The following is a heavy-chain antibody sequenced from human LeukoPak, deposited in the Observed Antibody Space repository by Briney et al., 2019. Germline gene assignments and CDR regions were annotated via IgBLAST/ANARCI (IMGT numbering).Heavy chain of an antibody. CDR3: ARVSVQYYYGSGSYYNVYFDY. Sequence: ASVTVSCTSSAYTFTGYYMHWVRQAPGPGLEWMGWINPNSGGTNYAQKFQGRVTMTRDTSISTAYMELSRLRSDDTAVYYCARVSVQYYYGSGSYYNVYFDYWGQGTLVTVSS. V-gene: IGHV1-2*02. CDR1: AYTFTGYY. CDR2: INPNSGGT. D-gene: IGHD3-10*01. J-gene: IGHJ4*02.